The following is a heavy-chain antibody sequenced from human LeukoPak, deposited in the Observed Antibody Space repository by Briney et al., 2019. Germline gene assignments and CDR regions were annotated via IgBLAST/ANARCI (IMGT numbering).Heavy chain of an antibody. Sequence: GQSLSLSCTTSGFTLDYFAMSCVRRAPGKGMEWVGFIRRKVHGRRTEYAASVKGRYTIPRDDSKSSAYLQMNSVETEDTAVYYCTRGGVKDHGDGQYFQQGGEGTLVTVSS. CDR1: GFTLDYFA. D-gene: IGHD4-17*01. J-gene: IGHJ1*01. CDR3: TRGGVKDHGDGQYFQQ. CDR2: IRRKVHGRRT. V-gene: IGHV3-49*04.